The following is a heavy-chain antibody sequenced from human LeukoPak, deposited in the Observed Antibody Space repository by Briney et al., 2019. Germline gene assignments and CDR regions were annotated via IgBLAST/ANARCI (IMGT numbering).Heavy chain of an antibody. V-gene: IGHV4-61*08. Sequence: SETLSLTCTVSGGSISSGGYYWSWIRQHPGKGLEWIGYIYYSGSINYNPSLKSRVTISVDTSKNQFSLKLSSVTAADTAVYYCARLPLAAAGRGYYYYYGMDVWGQGTTVTVSS. J-gene: IGHJ6*02. CDR3: ARLPLAAAGRGYYYYYGMDV. CDR1: GGSISSGGYY. CDR2: IYYSGSI. D-gene: IGHD6-13*01.